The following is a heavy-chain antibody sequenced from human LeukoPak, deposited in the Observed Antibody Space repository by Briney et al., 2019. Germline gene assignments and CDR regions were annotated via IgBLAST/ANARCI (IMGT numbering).Heavy chain of an antibody. D-gene: IGHD1-26*01. CDR1: GFTFSSQA. Sequence: PGGSLRLSCAPSGFTFSSQAMHWVRQAPGKGLEWVAVISYDGSNKYYADSVKGRFTISRDNSKNTLYLQMNSLRAEDTAVYYCAREGGYSGSSPDYWGQGTLVTVSS. V-gene: IGHV3-30*04. CDR2: ISYDGSNK. CDR3: AREGGYSGSSPDY. J-gene: IGHJ4*02.